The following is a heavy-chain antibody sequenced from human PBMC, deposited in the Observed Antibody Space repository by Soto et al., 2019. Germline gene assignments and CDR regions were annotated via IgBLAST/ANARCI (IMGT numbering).Heavy chain of an antibody. CDR3: ARGRRGPITMVREGPSFDP. J-gene: IGHJ5*02. D-gene: IGHD3-10*01. CDR2: INHSGST. CDR1: GGSFSGYY. V-gene: IGHV4-34*01. Sequence: QVQLQQWGAGLLKPSETLSLTCAVYGGSFSGYYWSWIRQPPGKGLEWIGEINHSGSTNYNPSLKSRVTISVDTSKNQFSLKLSSVTAADTAVYYCARGRRGPITMVREGPSFDPWGQGTLVTVSS.